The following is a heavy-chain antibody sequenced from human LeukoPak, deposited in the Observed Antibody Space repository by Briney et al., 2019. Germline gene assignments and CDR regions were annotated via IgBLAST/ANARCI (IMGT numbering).Heavy chain of an antibody. CDR3: ARESAFDI. V-gene: IGHV3-21*01. J-gene: IGHJ3*02. CDR1: GFTFSSYS. Sequence: GRSLRLSCAASGFTFSSYSMNWVRQAPGKGLEWVSSMSSSSSYIYYADSVKGRFTISRANAKNSLYLQMNRLRAEDTAVYYCARESAFDIWGQGTMVTVSS. CDR2: MSSSSSYI.